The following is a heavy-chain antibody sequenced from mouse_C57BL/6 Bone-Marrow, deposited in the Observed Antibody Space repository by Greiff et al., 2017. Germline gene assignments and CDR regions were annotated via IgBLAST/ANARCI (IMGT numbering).Heavy chain of an antibody. CDR2: INPRSGNT. Sequence: VQLQQSGAELARPGASVKLSCKASGYTFTSYGISWVKQRTGQGLEWIGEINPRSGNTSSNEKFKGKATLTAANASSTAYMELRSLTSEDSAVYFWAIYYYGSSCVEFAYWGQGTLVTVSA. CDR1: GYTFTSYG. J-gene: IGHJ3*01. V-gene: IGHV1-81*01. CDR3: AIYYYGSSCVEFAY. D-gene: IGHD1-1*01.